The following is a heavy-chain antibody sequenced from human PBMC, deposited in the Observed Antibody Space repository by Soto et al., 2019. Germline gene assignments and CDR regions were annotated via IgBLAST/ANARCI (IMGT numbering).Heavy chain of an antibody. D-gene: IGHD3-16*01. J-gene: IGHJ6*03. CDR3: AKDRRGGSYYYYMDV. CDR2: ISWNSGSI. CDR1: GFTFDDYA. Sequence: ESGGGLVQPGRSLRLSCAASGFTFDDYAMHWVRQAPGKGLEWVSGISWNSGSIGYADSVKGRFTISRDNAKNSLYLQMNSLRAEDTALYYCAKDRRGGSYYYYMDVWGKGTTVTVSS. V-gene: IGHV3-9*01.